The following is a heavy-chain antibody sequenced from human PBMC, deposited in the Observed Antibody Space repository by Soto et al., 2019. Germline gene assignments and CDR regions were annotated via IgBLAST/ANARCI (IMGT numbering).Heavy chain of an antibody. J-gene: IGHJ2*01. CDR3: ARAVWGFLEPFWYFDL. V-gene: IGHV3-23*01. CDR1: DFAFDSYA. CDR2: LRAGGDRS. D-gene: IGHD3-16*01. Sequence: EVQLLESGGGLVQPGGSLRLSCVASDFAFDSYAMAWVRQAPGKGPQWVSTLRAGGDRSSYDDSVNGRFTISRDNSRDSFFLQMDALRVEDTAVYYCARAVWGFLEPFWYFDLWGRGTLVVVS.